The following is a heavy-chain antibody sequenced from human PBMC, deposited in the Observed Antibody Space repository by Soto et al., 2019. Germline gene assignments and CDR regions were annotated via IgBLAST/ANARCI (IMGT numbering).Heavy chain of an antibody. V-gene: IGHV1-3*01. D-gene: IGHD3-3*01. CDR1: GFRFSSFD. CDR2: INGDNGNT. J-gene: IGHJ4*02. CDR3: ARVREVPFLERLLPVFDF. Sequence: ASVKVSCKTSGFRFSSFDLHLVRQAPGQRPEWMGWINGDNGNTEYSQKLQDRVTITRDTSAKTAYLEVNSLRSEDTAVYYCARVREVPFLERLLPVFDFWGQGTLVTVSS.